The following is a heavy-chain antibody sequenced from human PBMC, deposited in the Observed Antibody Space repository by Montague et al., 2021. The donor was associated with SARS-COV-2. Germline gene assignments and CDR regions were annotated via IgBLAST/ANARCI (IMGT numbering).Heavy chain of an antibody. J-gene: IGHJ4*02. CDR1: GDSVPGKSAG. CDR2: TCYRSKWNY. D-gene: IGHD6-19*01. V-gene: IGHV6-1*01. Sequence: CAISGDSVPGKSAGRSSNKQTSSRELERLGGTCYRSKWNYEYAVSLKSRITINPDTSKNQFSLQVKSMTPEDTAVYYCALAVAGRGGYDYWGQGTLVTVSS. CDR3: ALAVAGRGGYDY.